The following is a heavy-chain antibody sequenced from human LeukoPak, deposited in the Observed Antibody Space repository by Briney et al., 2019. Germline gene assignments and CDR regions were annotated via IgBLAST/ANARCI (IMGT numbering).Heavy chain of an antibody. CDR3: ARDSDLGYSYGLYFDY. J-gene: IGHJ4*02. V-gene: IGHV3-33*01. CDR2: IWYDGSNK. D-gene: IGHD5-18*01. Sequence: GGSLRLSCAASGFTFSSYGMHWVRQAPGKGLEWVAVIWYDGSNKYYADSVKGRFTISRDNTKNTLYLQMNSLRAEDTAVYYCARDSDLGYSYGLYFDYWGQGTLVTVSS. CDR1: GFTFSSYG.